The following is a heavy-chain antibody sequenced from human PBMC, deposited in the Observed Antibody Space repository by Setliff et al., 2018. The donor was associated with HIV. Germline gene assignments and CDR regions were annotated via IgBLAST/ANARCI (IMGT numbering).Heavy chain of an antibody. V-gene: IGHV3-48*02. D-gene: IGHD1-26*01. CDR2: ISSSGFPI. CDR1: GFTFSTYG. J-gene: IGHJ4*02. CDR3: ARVGRIYYFEH. Sequence: GGSLRLSCEASGFTFSTYGMNWVRHAPGKGLEWVAQISSSGFPIYYADSVKGRFTVSRDNAKNSLFLDMNSLRDDDSAVYYCARVGRIYYFEHWGQGTVVTVSS.